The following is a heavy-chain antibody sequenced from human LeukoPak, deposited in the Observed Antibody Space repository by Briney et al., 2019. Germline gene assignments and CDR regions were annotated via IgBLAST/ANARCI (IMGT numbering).Heavy chain of an antibody. V-gene: IGHV4-38-2*01. CDR3: AICSSTRTHAFDI. D-gene: IGHD2-2*01. Sequence: SETPSLTCAVSGYSISSGYYWGWIRQPPGKGLEWIGSIYHSGSTYYNPSLKSRVTISVDTSKNQFSPKLSSVTAADTAVYYCAICSSTRTHAFDIWGQGTMVTVSS. J-gene: IGHJ3*02. CDR1: GYSISSGYY. CDR2: IYHSGST.